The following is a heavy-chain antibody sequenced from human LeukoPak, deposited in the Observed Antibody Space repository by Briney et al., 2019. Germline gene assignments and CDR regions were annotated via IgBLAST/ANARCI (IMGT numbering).Heavy chain of an antibody. CDR2: IGSGGTT. Sequence: GGSLRLSCVASGFTFSNFAMTWVRQAPGKGLERVSTIGSGGTTYYADSVKGRFTISRDNSKKTLYLQMNSLRAEDTAVYYCAKGPIWSGGYDSWLDPWGQGTLVTVSS. J-gene: IGHJ5*02. V-gene: IGHV3-23*01. CDR1: GFTFSNFA. CDR3: AKGPIWSGGYDSWLDP. D-gene: IGHD3-3*01.